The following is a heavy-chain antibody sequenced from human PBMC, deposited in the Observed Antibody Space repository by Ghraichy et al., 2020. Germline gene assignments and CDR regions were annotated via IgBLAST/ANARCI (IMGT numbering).Heavy chain of an antibody. J-gene: IGHJ4*02. Sequence: GESLNISCAASGFTVSSHYMSWVRQAPGKGLEWVSVISSGGSTAYADSVKGRFTVSRDNSKNTVHLQMNSLTAEDTAVYYCARLPSGSSLDYLDYWGQGTLVTVSS. D-gene: IGHD3-10*01. CDR2: ISSGGST. CDR1: GFTVSSHY. V-gene: IGHV3-53*01. CDR3: ARLPSGSSLDYLDY.